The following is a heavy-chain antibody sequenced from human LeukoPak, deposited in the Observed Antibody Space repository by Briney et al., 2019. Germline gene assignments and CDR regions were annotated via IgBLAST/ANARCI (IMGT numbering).Heavy chain of an antibody. J-gene: IGHJ4*02. CDR3: ARSEISGSYVDYFDY. V-gene: IGHV4-59*01. D-gene: IGHD1-26*01. CDR1: GGSISHYY. CDR2: IYYSDVA. Sequence: SETLSLTCTVSGGSISHYYWTWIRQPPGKGLEWIGYIYYSDVANYNPSLKSRVTISVDTSKSQFSLKLSSVTAADTAVYYCARSEISGSYVDYFDYWGQGTLVTVSS.